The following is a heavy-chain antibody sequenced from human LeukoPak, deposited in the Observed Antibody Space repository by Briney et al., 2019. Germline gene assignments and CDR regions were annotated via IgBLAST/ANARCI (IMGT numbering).Heavy chain of an antibody. V-gene: IGHV4-38-2*02. Sequence: SETLSLTCAVSGYSISSGYYWGWIRQPPGKGLEWIGSIYHSGSTYYNPSLKSRVTISVATSKNQFSLKLSSVTAADTAVYYCARDNYYGSGSYYVWGQGTLVTVSS. CDR1: GYSISSGYY. D-gene: IGHD3-10*01. J-gene: IGHJ4*02. CDR3: ARDNYYGSGSYYV. CDR2: IYHSGST.